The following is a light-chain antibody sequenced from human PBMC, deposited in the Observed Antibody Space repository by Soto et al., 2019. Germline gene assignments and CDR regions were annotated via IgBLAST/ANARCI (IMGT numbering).Light chain of an antibody. CDR1: SSDVGGYNH. CDR2: EVS. CDR3: FSYTSSTAYV. V-gene: IGLV2-14*01. Sequence: LTQPASVSGSPGQSITISCTGTSSDVGGYNHVSWYQLHPGKAPKLMVYEVSNRPSGVSNRFSGSKSGNTASLTISGLQAEDEADYYCFSYTSSTAYVFGTGTKVTVL. J-gene: IGLJ1*01.